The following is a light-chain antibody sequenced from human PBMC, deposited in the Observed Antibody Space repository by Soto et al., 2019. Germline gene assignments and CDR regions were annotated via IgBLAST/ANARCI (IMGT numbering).Light chain of an antibody. V-gene: IGKV3-11*01. CDR3: QQYGSSPS. J-gene: IGKJ4*01. Sequence: DIVLTQSPATLSLSPGERATLSCRASQSIGSYLAWFQQKRGQAPRLLIYDASNKATGIPARFSGSGSGTDFTLTISSLEPEDFAVYYCQQYGSSPSFGGGTKVDIK. CDR1: QSIGSY. CDR2: DAS.